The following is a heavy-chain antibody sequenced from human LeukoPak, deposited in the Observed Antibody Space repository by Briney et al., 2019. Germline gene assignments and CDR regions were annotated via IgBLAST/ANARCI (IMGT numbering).Heavy chain of an antibody. CDR2: INHSGST. D-gene: IGHD3-3*01. Sequence: SETLSLTCAVYGGSFSGYYWSWIRQPPGKGLGWIGEINHSGSTNYNPSLKSRVTISVDTSKNQFSLKLTSVTAADTAVYYCARLGRTYYDFWSGPWGQGTLVTVSS. V-gene: IGHV4-34*01. J-gene: IGHJ5*02. CDR3: ARLGRTYYDFWSGP. CDR1: GGSFSGYY.